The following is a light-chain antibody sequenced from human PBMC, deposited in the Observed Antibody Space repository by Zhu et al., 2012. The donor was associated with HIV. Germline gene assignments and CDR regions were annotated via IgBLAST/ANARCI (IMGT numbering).Light chain of an antibody. J-gene: IGKJ2*01. CDR3: QQYGGSPMYT. Sequence: EIVLTQSPGTLSLSPGERATLSCRASQSVSSNYLAWYQQKPGQAPRLLIYGASSRATGIPDRFSGSGSGTDFTLTISRLEPEDFAVYYCQQYGGSPMYTFGQGTQLEIK. CDR2: GAS. V-gene: IGKV3-20*01. CDR1: QSVSSNY.